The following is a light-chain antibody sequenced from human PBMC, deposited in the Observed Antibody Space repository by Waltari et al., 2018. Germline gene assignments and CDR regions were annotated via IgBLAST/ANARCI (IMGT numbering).Light chain of an antibody. CDR3: YSTDSSGNVQV. CDR2: ADV. CDR1: ALPKQY. J-gene: IGLJ2*01. Sequence: SYELTQPPSVSVSPGQTARITCPGDALPKQYAYWYQQKSGQAPVQVIYADVKRPSGIPERFSGSSSGTMVTLTISGAQVEDEADYYCYSTDSSGNVQVFGGGTKLTVL. V-gene: IGLV3-10*01.